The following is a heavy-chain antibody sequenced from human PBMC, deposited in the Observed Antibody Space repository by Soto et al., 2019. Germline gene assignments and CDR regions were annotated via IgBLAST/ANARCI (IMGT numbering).Heavy chain of an antibody. CDR1: GFSLSTSGVG. V-gene: IGHV2-5*02. CDR2: IYWDDDK. Sequence: QITLKESGPTLVKPTQTLTLTCTFSGFSLSTSGVGVGWIRQPPGKALEWLGIIYWDDDKRYSPSLKSRLTHTXXTSKNPVVLTMTNMDPVDTATYYCAHMRYYYGMDVWGQGTTVTVSS. CDR3: AHMRYYYGMDV. J-gene: IGHJ6*02.